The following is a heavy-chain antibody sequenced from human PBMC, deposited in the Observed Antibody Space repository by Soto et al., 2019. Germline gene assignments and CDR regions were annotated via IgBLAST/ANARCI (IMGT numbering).Heavy chain of an antibody. V-gene: IGHV3-48*03. CDR1: GFTFSSYE. CDR2: ISSSGSTI. CDR3: AKPGVFGRGSSSWYSAFDI. J-gene: IGHJ3*02. D-gene: IGHD6-13*01. Sequence: GGSLRLSCAASGFTFSSYEMNWVRQAPGKGLEWVSYISSSGSTIYNADSVKGRFTISRDNAKNSLYLQMNSLRAEDTAVYYCAKPGVFGRGSSSWYSAFDIWGQGTMVTVSS.